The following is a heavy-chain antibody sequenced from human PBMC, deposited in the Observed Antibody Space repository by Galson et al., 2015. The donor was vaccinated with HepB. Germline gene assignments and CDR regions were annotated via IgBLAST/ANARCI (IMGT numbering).Heavy chain of an antibody. D-gene: IGHD3/OR15-3a*01. CDR2: INPNSGAT. V-gene: IGHV1-2*02. CDR3: ARYDFWFGMDI. Sequence: SVKVSCKASGYTFTAYYIQWVRQAPGQGLVWMGWINPNSGATTFSQKFQGSVTMTRDTSTFTAYMELSSLRSADTAVYYCARYDFWFGMDIWGQGTPVTVSS. CDR1: GYTFTAYY. J-gene: IGHJ6*02.